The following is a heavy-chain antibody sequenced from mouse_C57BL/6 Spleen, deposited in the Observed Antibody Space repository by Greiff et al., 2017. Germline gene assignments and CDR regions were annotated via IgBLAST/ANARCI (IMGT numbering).Heavy chain of an antibody. J-gene: IGHJ3*01. CDR1: GFTFSDYG. CDR2: ISSGSSTI. CDR3: ARGGHGSSSFAY. Sequence: EVQRVESGGGLVKPGGSLKLSCAASGFTFSDYGMHWVRQAPEKGLEWVAYISSGSSTIYYADTVKGRFTISRDNAKNTLFLQMTSLRSEDTAMYYCARGGHGSSSFAYWGQGTLVTVSA. D-gene: IGHD1-1*01. V-gene: IGHV5-17*01.